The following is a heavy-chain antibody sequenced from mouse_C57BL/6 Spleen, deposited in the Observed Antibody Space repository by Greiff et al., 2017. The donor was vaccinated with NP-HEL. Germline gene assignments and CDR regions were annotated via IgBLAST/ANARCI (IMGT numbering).Heavy chain of an antibody. D-gene: IGHD2-2*01. V-gene: IGHV3-6*01. CDR3: ARRGYDGGFAY. CDR2: ISYDGSN. Sequence: EVQLQESGPGLVKPSQSLSLTCSVTGYSITSGYYWNWIRQFPGNKLEWMGYISYDGSNNYNPSLKNRISITRDTSKNQFFLKLNSVTTEDTATYYCARRGYDGGFAYWGQGTLVTVSA. CDR1: GYSITSGYY. J-gene: IGHJ3*01.